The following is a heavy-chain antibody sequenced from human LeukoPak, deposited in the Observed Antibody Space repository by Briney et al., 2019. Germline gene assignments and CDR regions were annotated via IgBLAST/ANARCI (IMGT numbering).Heavy chain of an antibody. CDR2: IYYSGST. J-gene: IGHJ6*03. CDR1: GGSISSYY. Sequence: SETLSLTCTVSGGSISSYYWSWIRQPPGKGLEWIGNIYYSGSTNYNPSLKSRVTISVDTSKNQFSLKLSSVTAADTAVYYCTRGSIAYYYMDVWGKGTTVTVSS. D-gene: IGHD3-22*01. V-gene: IGHV4-59*01. CDR3: TRGSIAYYYMDV.